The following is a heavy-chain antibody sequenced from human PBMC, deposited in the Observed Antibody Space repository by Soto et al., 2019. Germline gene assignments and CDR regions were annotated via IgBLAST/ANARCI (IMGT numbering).Heavy chain of an antibody. V-gene: IGHV3-23*01. CDR1: GFTFGNYA. CDR3: AKVPDSLKTVGY. CDR2: VSGNGAVT. Sequence: EVQLLDSGGGLAQPGGSLRLSCAASGFTFGNYAMNWVRQAPGKGLEWVSTVSGNGAVTYYADSVKGRFTISRENSRRKTDLQMNHPKAEDQAIYFCAKVPDSLKTVGYWGQGTLVTVSS. J-gene: IGHJ4*02. D-gene: IGHD4-4*01.